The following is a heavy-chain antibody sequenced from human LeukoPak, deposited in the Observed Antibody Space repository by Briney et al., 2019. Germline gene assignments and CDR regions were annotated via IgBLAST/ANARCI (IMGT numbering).Heavy chain of an antibody. J-gene: IGHJ6*03. CDR1: GGTFSSYA. V-gene: IGHV1-69*13. D-gene: IGHD5-12*01. CDR3: ARGPYSGYEPRYYYYYYMDV. CDR2: VIPIFGTA. Sequence: SVKVSSKASGGTFSSYAISWGRPGPGQGLEWMGGVIPIFGTANYAQEFQGRVTITADESTSTAYMELSSLRSEDTAVYYCARGPYSGYEPRYYYYYYMDVWGKGTTVTVSS.